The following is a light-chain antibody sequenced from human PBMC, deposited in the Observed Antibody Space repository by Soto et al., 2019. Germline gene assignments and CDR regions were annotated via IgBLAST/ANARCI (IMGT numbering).Light chain of an antibody. CDR3: QQRSNWPPWT. J-gene: IGKJ1*01. CDR2: DAS. V-gene: IGKV3-11*01. Sequence: EIVLTQSPATLSWSPGERATLSCRASQSVSSTLAGYQQKHGQPPSLLIYDASTRATGIPARFSGSGSGTDFTLTISSLEAEDFAVYYCQQRSNWPPWTFGQGTKVEIK. CDR1: QSVSST.